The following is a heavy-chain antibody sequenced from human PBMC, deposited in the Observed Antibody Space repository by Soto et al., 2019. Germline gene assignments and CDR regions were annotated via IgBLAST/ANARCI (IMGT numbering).Heavy chain of an antibody. CDR3: TRRSEYDSGGYYYAYDY. CDR2: IRSKANNFAT. J-gene: IGHJ4*02. CDR1: GFTFSDSA. Sequence: EVQVVESGGGLVQPGGSLTLSCAASGFTFSDSAMHWVRQASGKGLEWLGRIRSKANNFATAYAASVKGRFTISRDDAKNTVYLQMNSLNSEDTAVYYCTRRSEYDSGGYYYAYDYWDQGTRVTVSS. V-gene: IGHV3-73*02. D-gene: IGHD3-22*01.